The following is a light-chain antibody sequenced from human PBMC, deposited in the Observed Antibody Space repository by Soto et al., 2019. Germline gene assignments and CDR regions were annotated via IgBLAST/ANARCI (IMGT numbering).Light chain of an antibody. CDR3: SSYTSSSTLVV. Sequence: QSVLTQPASVSGSPGQSITISCTGTSSDVGGYNYVSWYQQHPGKAHKLMIYDVSNRPSGVSNRFSGSKSGNTASLTISGLQAEDEAYYYCSSYTSSSTLVVFGGGTKLTVL. CDR2: DVS. CDR1: SSDVGGYNY. J-gene: IGLJ2*01. V-gene: IGLV2-14*01.